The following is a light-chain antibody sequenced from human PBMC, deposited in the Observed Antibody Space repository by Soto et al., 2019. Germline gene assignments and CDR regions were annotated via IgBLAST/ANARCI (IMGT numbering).Light chain of an antibody. V-gene: IGKV1-5*03. J-gene: IGKJ1*01. CDR2: KAF. Sequence: DIQMTQFPSTLAASVGDRVTITCRASQSVSRWLAWYQQKPGKAPKLLIYKAFSLKDGVPSRFGGSGSGTEFTLTITSLQPDDFATYYCQQYNGPWAFGQGTKVEI. CDR1: QSVSRW. CDR3: QQYNGPWA.